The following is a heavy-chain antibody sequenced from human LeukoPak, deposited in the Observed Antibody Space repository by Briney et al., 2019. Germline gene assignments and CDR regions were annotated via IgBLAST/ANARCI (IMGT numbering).Heavy chain of an antibody. Sequence: PSETLSLTCAVYGGSFSGYYWSWIRQPPGKGLEWIGEINHSGSTNYNPSLKSRVTISVDTSKNQFSLQLNSVTPEDTAVYYCARSIAAAAPLGYYYYMDVWGKGTTVTVSS. V-gene: IGHV4-34*01. CDR1: GGSFSGYY. D-gene: IGHD6-13*01. CDR3: ARSIAAAAPLGYYYYMDV. CDR2: INHSGST. J-gene: IGHJ6*03.